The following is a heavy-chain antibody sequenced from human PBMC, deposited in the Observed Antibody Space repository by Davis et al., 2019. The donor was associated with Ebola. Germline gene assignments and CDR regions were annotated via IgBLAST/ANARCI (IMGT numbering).Heavy chain of an antibody. J-gene: IGHJ4*02. V-gene: IGHV1-8*01. Sequence: ASVKVSCKASGYTFTSHDINWVRQATGQGLEWVGWMNPNSGHTGYAQKFQGRVTMTRNNSINTAYMELSSLRSEDTAVYFCARDSSGVVGANDFDYWGQGTLVTVSS. CDR3: ARDSSGVVGANDFDY. CDR1: GYTFTSHD. CDR2: MNPNSGHT. D-gene: IGHD1-26*01.